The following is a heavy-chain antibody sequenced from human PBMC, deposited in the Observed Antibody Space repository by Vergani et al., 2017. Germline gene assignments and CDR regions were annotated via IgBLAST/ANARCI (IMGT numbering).Heavy chain of an antibody. CDR2: ISGDGGST. J-gene: IGHJ6*02. V-gene: IGHV3-43*02. CDR1: GFTFDDYA. D-gene: IGHD7-27*01. CDR3: AKDLGIGDYYYGMDV. Sequence: EVQLVESGGGVVQPGGSLRLSCAASGFTFDDYAMHWVRQAPGKGLEWVSLISGDGGSTYYADSVKGRFTISRDNSKNSLYLQMNSLRTEDTALYYCAKDLGIGDYYYGMDVWSQGTTVTVSS.